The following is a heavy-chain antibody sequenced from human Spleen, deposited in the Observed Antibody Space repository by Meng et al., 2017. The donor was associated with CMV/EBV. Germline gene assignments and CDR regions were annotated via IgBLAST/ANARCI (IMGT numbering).Heavy chain of an antibody. V-gene: IGHV3-21*04. CDR3: ARDWDEEEGAFDI. CDR1: GFTFSSYS. D-gene: IGHD1-26*01. CDR2: ISSSSSYI. Sequence: GGSLRLSCAASGFTFSSYSMNWVRQAPGKGLEWVSSISSSSSYIYYADSVKGRFTISRDNARNSLYLQMNSLTADDTAVYYCARDWDEEEGAFDIWGQGTLVTVSS. J-gene: IGHJ3*02.